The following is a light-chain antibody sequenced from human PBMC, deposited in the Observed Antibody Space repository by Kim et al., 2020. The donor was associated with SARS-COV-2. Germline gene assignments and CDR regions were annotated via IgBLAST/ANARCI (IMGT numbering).Light chain of an antibody. Sequence: SYELTQPPSVSVAPGKTARMTCGGNNIGGKSVHWYRQKPGQAPALVIFYDTDRPSGIPERMSGSNSGNTATLTISWVEAGDEADYYCQVWDSSSDHPVF. J-gene: IGLJ3*02. V-gene: IGLV3-21*04. CDR2: YDT. CDR1: NIGGKS. CDR3: QVWDSSSDHPV.